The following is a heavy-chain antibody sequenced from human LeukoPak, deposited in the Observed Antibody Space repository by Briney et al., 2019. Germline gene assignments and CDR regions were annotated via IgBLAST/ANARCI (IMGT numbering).Heavy chain of an antibody. CDR3: ARGKYSSSWYVFYRFSEFDY. V-gene: IGHV1-8*01. Sequence: ASVKVSCKASRYTFTSYDINWVRQATGQGLEWMGWMNPNSGNTGYAQKFQGRVTMTRNTSISTAYMELSSLRSEDTAVYYCARGKYSSSWYVFYRFSEFDYWGQGTLVTVSS. CDR2: MNPNSGNT. D-gene: IGHD6-13*01. J-gene: IGHJ4*02. CDR1: RYTFTSYD.